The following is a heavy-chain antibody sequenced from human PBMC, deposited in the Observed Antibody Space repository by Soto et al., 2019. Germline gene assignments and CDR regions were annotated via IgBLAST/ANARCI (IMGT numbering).Heavy chain of an antibody. CDR3: ARGRTAALIETRLFRVLFDL. CDR2: SSRSGST. CDR1: GGSLGGFH. J-gene: IGHJ4*01. Sequence: QVQLQQWGAGLLKPSETLSLTCAVSGGSLGGFHWSWIRQPPGKGLEWIGESSRSGSTNYGPSLKSRVTKSMHTSRNQVSLNLSSVTDADTAVYYCARGRTAALIETRLFRVLFDLWGHGNLVTVSS. V-gene: IGHV4-34*01. D-gene: IGHD3-10*01.